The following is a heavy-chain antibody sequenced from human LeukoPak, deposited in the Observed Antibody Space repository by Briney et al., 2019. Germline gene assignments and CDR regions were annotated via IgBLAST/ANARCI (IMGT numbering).Heavy chain of an antibody. D-gene: IGHD4-17*01. CDR1: GFTFTGYY. CDR2: IHPKSGGT. V-gene: IGHV1-2*02. Sequence: ASVKVSCKASGFTFTGYYMHWVRQAPGQGLEWMGWIHPKSGGTNYAQKFQGRVTMTRDTSITTAYMELSSLRSDDTAVYYCALVGEALDYWGQGTLVTVSS. CDR3: ALVGEALDY. J-gene: IGHJ4*02.